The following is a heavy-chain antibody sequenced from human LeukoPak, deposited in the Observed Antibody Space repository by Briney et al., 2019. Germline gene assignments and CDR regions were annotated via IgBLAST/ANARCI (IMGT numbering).Heavy chain of an antibody. D-gene: IGHD1-26*01. CDR2: INPSGGSP. CDR3: ARDREGRDYFDD. Sequence: ASVKVSCKASGYTFTSYYMQWVRQAPGQGLEWMGIINPSGGSPIYAQKFQGRVTMTRDTSTSTVYMELSSLRSEDTAVYYCARDREGRDYFDDWGQGTLVTVSS. J-gene: IGHJ4*02. V-gene: IGHV1-46*01. CDR1: GYTFTSYY.